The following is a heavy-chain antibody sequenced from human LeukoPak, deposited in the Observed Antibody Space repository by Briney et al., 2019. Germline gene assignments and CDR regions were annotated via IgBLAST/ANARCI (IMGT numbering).Heavy chain of an antibody. CDR2: IKQDGSEK. CDR1: GFTFSSYW. Sequence: GGSLRLSCAASGFTFSSYWMSWVRQAPGKGLEWVANIKQDGSEKYYVDSVKGRFTISRDNAKNSLNLQMNSLRAEDTAVYYCARVGFYYDSSGYYYPYDAFDIWGQGTMVTVSS. V-gene: IGHV3-7*04. J-gene: IGHJ3*02. CDR3: ARVGFYYDSSGYYYPYDAFDI. D-gene: IGHD3-22*01.